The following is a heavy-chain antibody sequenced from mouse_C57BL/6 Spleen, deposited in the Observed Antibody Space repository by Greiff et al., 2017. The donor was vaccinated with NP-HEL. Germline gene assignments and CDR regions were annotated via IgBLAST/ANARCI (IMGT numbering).Heavy chain of an antibody. CDR1: GYTFTNYW. V-gene: IGHV1-59*01. J-gene: IGHJ4*01. CDR3: ARGDYGSPDD. D-gene: IGHD1-1*01. Sequence: QVQLQQPGAELVRPGTSVKLSCKASGYTFTNYWMHWVKQRPGQGLEWIGVIDPSDSYTNYNQKFKGKATLTVDTSSSTAYMLLSSLTAADSAVYYCARGDYGSPDDWGQGTTVTVSS. CDR2: IDPSDSYT.